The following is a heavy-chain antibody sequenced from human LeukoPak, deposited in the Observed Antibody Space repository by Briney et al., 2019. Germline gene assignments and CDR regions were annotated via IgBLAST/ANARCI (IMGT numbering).Heavy chain of an antibody. CDR1: GFTLSSYP. CDR2: ISGSGGST. Sequence: GGSLRLSCAASGFTLSSYPMSWVRQAPGKGLEWVSAISGSGGSTYYADSVKGRFTISRDNSKNTLYLQMNSLRAEDTAVYYCAKALDIVVVVAATPGYWGQGTLVTVSS. CDR3: AKALDIVVVVAATPGY. D-gene: IGHD2-15*01. J-gene: IGHJ4*02. V-gene: IGHV3-23*01.